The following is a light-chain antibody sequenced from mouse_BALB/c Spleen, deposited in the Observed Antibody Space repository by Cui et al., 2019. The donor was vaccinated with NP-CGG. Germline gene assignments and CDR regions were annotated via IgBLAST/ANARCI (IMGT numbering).Light chain of an antibody. CDR3: ALWYSNHWV. Sequence: QAVVTQESVFTTSPGETVTITFRTSTGDVTTSNYANWVQEKPDHLFTGLIGGTNNRIPGVPARFSGSLIGDKAALTITGAQTEDEAIYFCALWYSNHWVFGGGTKLTVL. V-gene: IGLV1*01. CDR2: GTN. J-gene: IGLJ1*01. CDR1: TGDVTTSNY.